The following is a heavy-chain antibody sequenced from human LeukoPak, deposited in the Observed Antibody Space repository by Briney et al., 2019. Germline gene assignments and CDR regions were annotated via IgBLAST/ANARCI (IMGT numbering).Heavy chain of an antibody. CDR3: ALCPVRGVIDYHYYGMDV. D-gene: IGHD3-10*01. Sequence: GASVKVSCKASGYTFTSYGISWVRQAPGQGLEWMGWISAYNGNTNYAQKLQGRVTMTTDTSTSTAYMELRSLRSDDTAVYYCALCPVRGVIDYHYYGMDVWGQGTTVTVSS. V-gene: IGHV1-18*01. CDR1: GYTFTSYG. J-gene: IGHJ6*02. CDR2: ISAYNGNT.